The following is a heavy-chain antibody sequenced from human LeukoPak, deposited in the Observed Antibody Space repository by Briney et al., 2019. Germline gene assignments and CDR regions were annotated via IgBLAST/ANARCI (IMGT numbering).Heavy chain of an antibody. Sequence: SETLSLTCAVYGGSFIGYYWSWIRQPPGKGLEWIGEINHFGSTNDNPSLKSRVTMSVDTSKSQFSLNLRSVTAADTAVYYCARYVPVKTGTTRASFDSWSQGTLVTVSS. D-gene: IGHD1-1*01. CDR1: GGSFIGYY. V-gene: IGHV4-34*01. J-gene: IGHJ4*02. CDR2: INHFGST. CDR3: ARYVPVKTGTTRASFDS.